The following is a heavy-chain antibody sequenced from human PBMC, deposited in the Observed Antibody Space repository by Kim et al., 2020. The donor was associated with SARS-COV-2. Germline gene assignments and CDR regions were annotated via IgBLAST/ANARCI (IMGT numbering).Heavy chain of an antibody. J-gene: IGHJ4*02. D-gene: IGHD3-16*02. Sequence: GGSLRLSCAASGFTFDDYGMSWVRQAPGKGLEWVSGINWNGGSTGYADSVKGRFTISRDNAKNSLYLQMNSLRAEDTALYYCARCGGGVIDDYEDYWGQGTLVTVSS. CDR3: ARCGGGVIDDYEDY. CDR2: INWNGGST. CDR1: GFTFDDYG. V-gene: IGHV3-20*04.